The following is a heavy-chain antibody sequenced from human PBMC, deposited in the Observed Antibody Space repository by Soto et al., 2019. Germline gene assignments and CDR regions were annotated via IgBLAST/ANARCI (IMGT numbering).Heavy chain of an antibody. J-gene: IGHJ4*02. CDR3: GYGASGYFDY. D-gene: IGHD4-17*01. Sequence: SETLYDTCTVCGGSINSSSYYWGWIRQPPGKGLEWIGSIYYSGSTYYNPSLKSRVTISVDTSKNQFSLKLSSVTAADTAVYYCGYGASGYFDYWGQGTLVTVSS. V-gene: IGHV4-39*01. CDR2: IYYSGST. CDR1: GGSINSSSYY.